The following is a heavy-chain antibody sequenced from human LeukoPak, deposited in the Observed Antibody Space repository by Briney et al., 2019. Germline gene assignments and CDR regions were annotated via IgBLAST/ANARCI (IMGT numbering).Heavy chain of an antibody. V-gene: IGHV1-69*13. J-gene: IGHJ5*02. CDR3: ARGGYCSSTSCHLYYNWFDP. CDR2: IIPIFGTA. CDR1: GGTFSSYA. Sequence: SVKVSCKASGGTFSSYAISWVRQASGQGLEWMGGIIPIFGTANYAQKFQGRVTITADESTSTAYMELSSLGSEDTAVYYCARGGYCSSTSCHLYYNWFDPWGQGTLVTVSS. D-gene: IGHD2-2*01.